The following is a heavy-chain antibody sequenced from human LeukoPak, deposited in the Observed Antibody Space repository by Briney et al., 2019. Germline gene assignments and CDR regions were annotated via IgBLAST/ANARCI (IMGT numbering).Heavy chain of an antibody. J-gene: IGHJ6*03. V-gene: IGHV3-30*03. Sequence: GGSLRLSCAASGFTFSSYGMHWVRQAPGKGLEWVAVISYDGSNKYYADSVKGRFTISRDNSKNTLYLQMNSLRAEDTAVYYCARDSGPYCSSTSCYDGPYYYMDVWGKGTTVTVSS. D-gene: IGHD2-2*01. CDR1: GFTFSSYG. CDR3: ARDSGPYCSSTSCYDGPYYYMDV. CDR2: ISYDGSNK.